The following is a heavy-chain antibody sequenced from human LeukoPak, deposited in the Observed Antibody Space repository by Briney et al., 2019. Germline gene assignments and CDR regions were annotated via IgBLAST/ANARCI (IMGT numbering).Heavy chain of an antibody. V-gene: IGHV3-23*01. Sequence: GGSLRLSCAASGFTFSNYAMSWIRQAPGKGLEWVSGIIESGGGTHYADSVKGRFTVSRDNSQNTLYLQMISLRAEDTAVYYCAKDYKVRSGEPPIDYWGQGTLVTVSS. J-gene: IGHJ4*02. CDR3: AKDYKVRSGEPPIDY. D-gene: IGHD7-27*01. CDR1: GFTFSNYA. CDR2: IIESGGGT.